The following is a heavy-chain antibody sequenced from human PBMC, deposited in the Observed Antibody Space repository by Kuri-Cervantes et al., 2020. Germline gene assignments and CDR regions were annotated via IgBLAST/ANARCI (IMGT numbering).Heavy chain of an antibody. V-gene: IGHV3-30*03. CDR2: ISYDGSNK. J-gene: IGHJ4*02. CDR1: GFTFSGYG. CDR3: ASWGAVAGTWNDY. Sequence: LSLTCAASGFTFSGYGMHWVRQAPGKGLEWVAVISYDGSNKYYADSVKGRFTISRDNSKNTLYLQMNSLRAEDTAVYYCASWGAVAGTWNDYWGQGTLVTVSS. D-gene: IGHD6-19*01.